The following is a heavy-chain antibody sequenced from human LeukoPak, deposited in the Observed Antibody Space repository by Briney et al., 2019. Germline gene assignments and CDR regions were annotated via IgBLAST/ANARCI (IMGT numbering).Heavy chain of an antibody. J-gene: IGHJ6*03. CDR1: GGTFSSYA. V-gene: IGHV1-69*05. Sequence: SVKVSCKASGGTFSSYAISWVRQAPGQGLEWMGGIIPIFGTANYAQKFQGRVTITTDESTSTAYMELSSLRSEDTAVYYCATGSENAYSSTPYYYYYYMDVWGKGTTVTVYS. CDR3: ATGSENAYSSTPYYYYYYMDV. CDR2: IIPIFGTA. D-gene: IGHD6-13*01.